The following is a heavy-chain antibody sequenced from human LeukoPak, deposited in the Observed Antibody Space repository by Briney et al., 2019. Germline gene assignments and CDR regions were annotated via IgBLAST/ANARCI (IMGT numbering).Heavy chain of an antibody. V-gene: IGHV4-59*08. J-gene: IGHJ4*02. Sequence: SETLSLTCTVSDGSISTYYWSWIRQPPGKGLEWIGYIYYSGSTDYNPSLKSRVTISVDTSKNHFSLKLSSVTAADTAVYYCACDGSGRYYNGPFDYWGQGTLVTVSS. D-gene: IGHD3-10*01. CDR1: DGSISTYY. CDR2: IYYSGST. CDR3: ACDGSGRYYNGPFDY.